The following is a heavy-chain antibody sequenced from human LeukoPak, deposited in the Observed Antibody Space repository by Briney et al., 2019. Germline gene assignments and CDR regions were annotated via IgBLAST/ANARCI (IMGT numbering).Heavy chain of an antibody. J-gene: IGHJ1*01. CDR2: IKSDGRT. V-gene: IGHV3-74*01. CDR3: ARAPSEIGGYYPEYFRH. D-gene: IGHD3-22*01. Sequence: GGSLRLSCGAPGFTFSNYRMHWVRQTPGKGLVWGSRIKSDGRTNYADSVKGRFTISRDNAKNTVSLQMNSLRAEDTGVYYCARAPSEIGGYYPEYFRHWGQGTLVTVSS. CDR1: GFTFSNYR.